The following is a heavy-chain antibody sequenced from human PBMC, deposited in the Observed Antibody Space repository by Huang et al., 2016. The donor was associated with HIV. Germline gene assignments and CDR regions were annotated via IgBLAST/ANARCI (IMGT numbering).Heavy chain of an antibody. Sequence: EVQLVESGGGLVQPGGSLRLSCAASGFTFSSYWLHWVRQAAGKGLVWVSRINSDGGSSGYADSVKGRFTISRDNAKNTLYLQMNSLRAEDTAVYYCVRDPRIQSWLNYFDYWGQGTLVSVSS. CDR3: VRDPRIQSWLNYFDY. D-gene: IGHD3-22*01. CDR2: INSDGGSS. V-gene: IGHV3-74*01. CDR1: GFTFSSYW. J-gene: IGHJ4*02.